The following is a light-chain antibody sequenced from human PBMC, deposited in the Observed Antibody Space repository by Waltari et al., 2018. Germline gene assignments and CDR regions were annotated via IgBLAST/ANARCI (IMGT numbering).Light chain of an antibody. Sequence: QSVLPQPPSVSAAPGQKVTISCSGRRSNLGNNYLSWYQQLPGTAPKLLIYDNDKRYSGIPDRFSGSKSSTSATLGITGLQTGDEADYYCVAWDHSLSAVLFGGGTKLTVL. J-gene: IGLJ2*01. CDR1: RSNLGNNY. V-gene: IGLV1-51*01. CDR3: VAWDHSLSAVL. CDR2: DND.